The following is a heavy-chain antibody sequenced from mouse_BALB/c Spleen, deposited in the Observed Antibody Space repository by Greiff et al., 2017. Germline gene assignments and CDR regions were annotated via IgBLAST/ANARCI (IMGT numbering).Heavy chain of an antibody. V-gene: IGHV5-17*02. CDR3: ARSTMTYYFDY. Sequence: DVHLVESGGGLVQPGGSRKLSCAASGFTFSSFGMHWVRQAPEKGLEWVAYISSGSSTIYYADTVKGRFTISRDNPKNTLFLQMTSLRSEDTAMYYCARSTMTYYFDYWGQGTTLTVSS. D-gene: IGHD2-4*01. J-gene: IGHJ2*01. CDR2: ISSGSSTI. CDR1: GFTFSSFG.